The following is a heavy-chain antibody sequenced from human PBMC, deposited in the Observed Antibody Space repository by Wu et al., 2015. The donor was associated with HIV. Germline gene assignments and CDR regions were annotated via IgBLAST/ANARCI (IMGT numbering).Heavy chain of an antibody. Sequence: QVQLVQSGAEVKKPGASVKVSCKVSGFTLSDVAMHWVRQAPGKGLEWMGGFDPENGETVSAQKSQGRVMMTGDTSTDRAYMELSSLRSEDTAVYYCTVPGYYYETTALEDAFDLWGQGTMVTVSS. J-gene: IGHJ3*01. D-gene: IGHD3-22*01. CDR3: TVPGYYYETTALEDAFDL. V-gene: IGHV1-24*01. CDR1: GFTLSDVA. CDR2: FDPENGET.